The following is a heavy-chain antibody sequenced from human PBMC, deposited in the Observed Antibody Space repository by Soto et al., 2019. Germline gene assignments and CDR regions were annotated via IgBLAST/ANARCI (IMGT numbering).Heavy chain of an antibody. J-gene: IGHJ3*02. CDR2: ISSSGSTI. CDR3: ARDYVFGVVIVAFDI. CDR1: GFTFSSYE. Sequence: GGSLRLSCAASGFTFSSYEMNWVRLAPGKGLEWVSYISSSGSTIYYADSVKGRFTISRDNAKNSLYLQMNSLRAEDTAVYYCARDYVFGVVIVAFDIWGQGTMVTVSS. D-gene: IGHD3-3*01. V-gene: IGHV3-48*03.